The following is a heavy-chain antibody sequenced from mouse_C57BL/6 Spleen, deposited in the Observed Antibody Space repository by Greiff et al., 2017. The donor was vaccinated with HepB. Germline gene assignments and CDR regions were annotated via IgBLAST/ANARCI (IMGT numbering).Heavy chain of an antibody. V-gene: IGHV1-18*01. J-gene: IGHJ3*01. CDR2: INPNNGGT. CDR3: ARRRDYGSRAWFAY. D-gene: IGHD1-1*01. CDR1: GYTFTDYN. Sequence: VQLQQSGPELVKPGASVKIPCKASGYTFTDYNMDWVKQSHGKSLEWIGDINPNNGGTIYNQKFKGKATLTVDKSSSTAYMELRSLTSEDTAVYYCARRRDYGSRAWFAYWGQGTLVTVSA.